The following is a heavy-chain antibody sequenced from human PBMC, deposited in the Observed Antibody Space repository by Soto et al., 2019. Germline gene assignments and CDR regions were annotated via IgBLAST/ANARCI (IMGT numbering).Heavy chain of an antibody. CDR1: GFTFSSYW. CDR2: IKQDGSEK. D-gene: IGHD4-17*01. J-gene: IGHJ6*03. V-gene: IGHV3-7*01. Sequence: GGSLRLSCAASGFTFSSYWMSWVRQAPGKGLEWVANIKQDGSEKYYVDSVKGRFTISRDNAKNSLYLQMNSLRAEDTAVYYCARDRASGTTGSYYYYYYMDVWGKGTTVTVSS. CDR3: ARDRASGTTGSYYYYYYMDV.